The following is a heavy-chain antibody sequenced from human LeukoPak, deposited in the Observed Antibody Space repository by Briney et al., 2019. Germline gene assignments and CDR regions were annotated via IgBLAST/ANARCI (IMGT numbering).Heavy chain of an antibody. CDR1: GYTFTSYG. Sequence: ASVKVSCRASGYTFTSYGIGWVRQAPGQGLEWMGWSSPYNGNTNYAQKLQGRVTMTTDTSTSTAYMDLRSLRSDDTAVYYCARKLYDSSRYGQTYYFDYWGQGTLVTVSS. D-gene: IGHD3-22*01. J-gene: IGHJ4*02. CDR3: ARKLYDSSRYGQTYYFDY. CDR2: SSPYNGNT. V-gene: IGHV1-18*01.